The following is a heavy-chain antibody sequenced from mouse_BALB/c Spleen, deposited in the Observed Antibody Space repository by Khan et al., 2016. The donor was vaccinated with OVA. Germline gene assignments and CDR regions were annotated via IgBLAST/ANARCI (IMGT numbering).Heavy chain of an antibody. J-gene: IGHJ4*01. CDR1: GFSLTNYG. D-gene: IGHD1-1*01. CDR3: ASKPTINNNIRDY. CDR2: IWSDGST. Sequence: VQLQESGPGLVVPSQSLSITCTISGFSLTNYGVHWVRQPPGKGLEWLVVIWSDGSTTYNSALKSRLTISKDNSKSQVFLKMNSLQTDDTAVYFCASKPTINNNIRDYWGQGTSVTVSS. V-gene: IGHV2-6-1*01.